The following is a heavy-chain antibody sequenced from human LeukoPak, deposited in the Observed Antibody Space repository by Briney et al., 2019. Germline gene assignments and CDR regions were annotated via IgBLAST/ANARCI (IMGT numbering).Heavy chain of an antibody. D-gene: IGHD3-10*01. CDR2: INSDGSST. CDR1: GFTFSSYW. V-gene: IGHV3-74*01. CDR3: ARGPLLWFGEFPYYFDY. J-gene: IGHJ4*02. Sequence: GGSLRLSCAASGFTFSSYWMYWVRQAPGKGLVWVSRINSDGSSTSYADSVKGRFTISRDSAKNTLYLEMNSLRAEDTAVYYCARGPLLWFGEFPYYFDYWGQGTLVTVSS.